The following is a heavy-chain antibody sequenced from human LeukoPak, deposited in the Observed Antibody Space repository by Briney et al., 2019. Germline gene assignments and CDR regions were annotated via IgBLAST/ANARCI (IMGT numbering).Heavy chain of an antibody. CDR2: IIPIFGTA. CDR1: GGTFSSYA. V-gene: IGHV1-69*06. D-gene: IGHD5-18*01. J-gene: IGHJ2*01. Sequence: ASVKVSCKASGGTFSSYAISWVRQAPGQGLEWMGGIIPIFGTANYAQKFQGRVTITADKSTSTAYMGLSSLRSEDTAVYYCASGPMGYSYANWYFDLWGRGTLVTVSS. CDR3: ASGPMGYSYANWYFDL.